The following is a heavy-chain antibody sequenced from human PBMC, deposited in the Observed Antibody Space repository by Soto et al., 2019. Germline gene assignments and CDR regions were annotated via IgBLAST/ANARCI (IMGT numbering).Heavy chain of an antibody. Sequence: KTPETLSLTCSVSGDSVSSGDYYWSWIRQPPGKGLEWIGHVYFSGSTNYIPSIKSRLTMSVDTAKNQFSLKLNPVTAADTAVYYCARIPVDTYMIYWSDPWGQGTQVTVSS. CDR2: VYFSGST. CDR3: ARIPVDTYMIYWSDP. CDR1: GDSVSSGDYY. D-gene: IGHD3-16*01. J-gene: IGHJ5*02. V-gene: IGHV4-61*08.